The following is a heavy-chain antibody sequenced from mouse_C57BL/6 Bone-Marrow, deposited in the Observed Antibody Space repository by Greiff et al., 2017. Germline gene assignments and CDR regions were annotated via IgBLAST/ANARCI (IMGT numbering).Heavy chain of an antibody. V-gene: IGHV1-69*01. D-gene: IGHD2-1*01. CDR1: GYTFTSSW. CDR2: IDPSDSYT. Sequence: VQLQQPGAELVMPGASVKLSCKASGYTFTSSWMHWVKQRPGQGLEWIGEIDPSDSYTNYNQKFKGKSTLTVDKSSSTAYMQLSSLTSEDSAVYYCASLLTAMDYWGQGTSVTVSS. CDR3: ASLLTAMDY. J-gene: IGHJ4*01.